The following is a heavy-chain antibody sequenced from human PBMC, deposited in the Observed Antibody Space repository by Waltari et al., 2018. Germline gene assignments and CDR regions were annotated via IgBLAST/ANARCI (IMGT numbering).Heavy chain of an antibody. CDR1: GFTFSSHW. Sequence: EVQLVESGGGLVQPGGSLRLSCAASGFTFSSHWMYWVRQTPGKGLVWGSGINSDGRSTSYADSVKGRVTIARDNAKNTLYLQMNSLRAEDTAVYYCVRDSSGTYWGQGTQVTVSS. D-gene: IGHD3-22*01. CDR2: INSDGRST. J-gene: IGHJ4*02. CDR3: VRDSSGTY. V-gene: IGHV3-74*01.